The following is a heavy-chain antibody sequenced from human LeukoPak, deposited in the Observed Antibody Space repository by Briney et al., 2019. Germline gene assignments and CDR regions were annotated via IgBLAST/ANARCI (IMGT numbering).Heavy chain of an antibody. J-gene: IGHJ4*02. Sequence: GGSLRLSCAASGLAFSAYKMHWVRQAPRKGLVWVSRISTNGYTTDYADFVQGRFTASRDNTKNTWSLEMNSLRAEDTAVYYCARDLGDYADYWGQGTLVTVSS. CDR1: GLAFSAYK. D-gene: IGHD3-16*01. V-gene: IGHV3-74*01. CDR2: ISTNGYTT. CDR3: ARDLGDYADY.